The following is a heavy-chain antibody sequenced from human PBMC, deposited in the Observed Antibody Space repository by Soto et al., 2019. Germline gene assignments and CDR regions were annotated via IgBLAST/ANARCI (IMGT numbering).Heavy chain of an antibody. CDR3: ASQDGYALYCFES. D-gene: IGHD5-12*01. J-gene: IGHJ4*02. V-gene: IGHV5-51*01. CDR1: GYSFNNYW. CDR2: IYPGDSDT. Sequence: GESLKISCKGSGYSFNNYWIGWVRQMPGKGLEWMGIIYPGDSDTRYSPSFRGQVTISADKSISSAYLQWSSLTASDTAMYYCASQDGYALYCFESWGKGTLVTVSS.